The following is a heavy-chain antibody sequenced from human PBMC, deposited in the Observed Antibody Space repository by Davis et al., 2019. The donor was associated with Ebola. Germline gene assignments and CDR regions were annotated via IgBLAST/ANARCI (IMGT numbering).Heavy chain of an antibody. Sequence: PGGSLRLSCAASGFTFSSYAMSWVRQAPGKGLGWVSALSGSGDTTYYAESVKGRFTISRDNSKNTLYLQMNSLRAEDTAAYYCAKADRYDFWGGHHEYLGQGTLVTVSS. CDR3: AKADRYDFWGGHHEY. D-gene: IGHD3-3*01. J-gene: IGHJ4*02. CDR1: GFTFSSYA. V-gene: IGHV3-23*01. CDR2: LSGSGDTT.